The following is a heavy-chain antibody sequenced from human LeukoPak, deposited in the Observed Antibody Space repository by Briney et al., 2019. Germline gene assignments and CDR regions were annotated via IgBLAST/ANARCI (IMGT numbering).Heavy chain of an antibody. CDR2: IYYSGST. V-gene: IGHV4-39*01. D-gene: IGHD5-18*01. CDR1: GGSISSSSYY. Sequence: SETLSLTCTVSGGSISSSSYYWGWIRQPPGKGLEWIGSIYYSGSTYYNPSLKSRVTISVDTSKNQFSLKLSSVTAADTAVYYCARRLVDTAMARTEYFQHWGQGTLVTVSS. CDR3: ARRLVDTAMARTEYFQH. J-gene: IGHJ1*01.